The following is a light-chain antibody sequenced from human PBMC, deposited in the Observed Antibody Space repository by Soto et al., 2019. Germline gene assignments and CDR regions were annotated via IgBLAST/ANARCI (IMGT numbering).Light chain of an antibody. CDR3: QQYNSVWR. V-gene: IGKV1-5*03. J-gene: IGKJ1*01. CDR2: KAS. Sequence: QITVYGNTVSLSVRHIVKITFRASQSISSWLAWYQQKPGKAPKLLIYKASSLESGVPSRFSCSGSGTEFTVPICSLQPEDVATIYCQQYNSVWRLARGTKVDIK. CDR1: QSISSW.